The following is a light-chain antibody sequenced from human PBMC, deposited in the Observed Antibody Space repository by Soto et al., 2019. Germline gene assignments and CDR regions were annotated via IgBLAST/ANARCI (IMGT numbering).Light chain of an antibody. Sequence: EIVMTQSPATLSVSPGERATLSCRASQSVSSNLVWYQQKPGQAPRLLIYGASTRATGIPARFSSSGSGMKILLTISSLQSEYVAAYSCKQYNNWSPGTFGQGTKVDIK. CDR3: KQYNNWSPGT. V-gene: IGKV3-15*01. CDR1: QSVSSN. CDR2: GAS. J-gene: IGKJ1*01.